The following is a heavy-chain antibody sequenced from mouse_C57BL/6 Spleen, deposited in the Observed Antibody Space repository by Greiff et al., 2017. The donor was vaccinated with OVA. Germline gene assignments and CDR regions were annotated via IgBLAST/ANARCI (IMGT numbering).Heavy chain of an antibody. Sequence: VQLQQPGAELVKPGASVKLSCKASGYTFTSYWMHWVKQRPGQGLEWIGMIHPNSGSTNYNEKFKSKATLTVDKSSSTAYMQLSSLTSEDSAVYYGARPYGYDGVGYFDVWGTGTTVTVSS. CDR3: ARPYGYDGVGYFDV. CDR2: IHPNSGST. J-gene: IGHJ1*03. CDR1: GYTFTSYW. D-gene: IGHD2-2*01. V-gene: IGHV1-64*01.